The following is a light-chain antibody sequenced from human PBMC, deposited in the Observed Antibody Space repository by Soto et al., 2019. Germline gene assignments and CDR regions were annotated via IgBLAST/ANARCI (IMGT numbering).Light chain of an antibody. CDR3: SLYTSENAYV. Sequence: QSALTQPASVSGSPGQSITISCTGTNSDVGAYNYVSWYQQPPGTAPKLMIYEVSKRPSGVPDRFSGSKSGNTASLTISGLQAADEADYYCSLYTSENAYVFGTGTKVTVL. J-gene: IGLJ1*01. CDR2: EVS. CDR1: NSDVGAYNY. V-gene: IGLV2-18*01.